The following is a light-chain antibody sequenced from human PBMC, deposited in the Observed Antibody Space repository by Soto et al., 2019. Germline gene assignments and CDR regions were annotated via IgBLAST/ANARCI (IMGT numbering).Light chain of an antibody. J-gene: IGKJ4*01. CDR1: QSVSSSY. V-gene: IGKV3-20*01. CDR2: GAS. Sequence: EIVLTQSPGTLSLSPGERATLSCRASQSVSSSYLAWYQQKPGQAPRLLIYGASSRATGIPDRFSGSGSGTVFTLTISRLEPEDFAVYYCQQYDSSPLAFGGGTKVDIK. CDR3: QQYDSSPLA.